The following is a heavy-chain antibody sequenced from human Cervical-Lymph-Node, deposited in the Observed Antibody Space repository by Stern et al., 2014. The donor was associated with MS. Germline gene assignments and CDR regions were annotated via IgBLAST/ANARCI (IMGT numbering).Heavy chain of an antibody. Sequence: DQLVESGAEVKKPGASVKVSCKASGYTFTSYYMHWVRQAPGQGLEWMGIINPSGGSTSYAQKFQGRVTMTRDTSTSTVYMELSSLRSEDTAVYYCAREDYDILYYYGMDVWGQGTTVTVSS. V-gene: IGHV1-46*03. CDR1: GYTFTSYY. D-gene: IGHD3-9*01. CDR2: INPSGGST. J-gene: IGHJ6*02. CDR3: AREDYDILYYYGMDV.